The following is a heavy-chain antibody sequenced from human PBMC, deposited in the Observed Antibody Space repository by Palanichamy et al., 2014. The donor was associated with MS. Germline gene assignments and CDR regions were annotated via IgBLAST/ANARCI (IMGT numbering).Heavy chain of an antibody. V-gene: IGHV3-23*01. CDR3: AKAPPPAISVFDS. CDR1: GFTFSSYA. CDR2: ISGSGASI. Sequence: EVHLLESGGGLVQPGGSLRVSCAASGFTFSSYAMSRVRQTPGKGLEWVSAISGSGASIYYADSVKGRFTISRDNSKNTLFLQMNSVRAEDTAVYYCAKAPPPAISVFDSWGQGTLVTVSS. J-gene: IGHJ4*02.